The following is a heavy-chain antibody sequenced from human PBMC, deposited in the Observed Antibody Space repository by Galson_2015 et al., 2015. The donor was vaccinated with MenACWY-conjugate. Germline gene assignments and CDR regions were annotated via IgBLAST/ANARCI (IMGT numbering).Heavy chain of an antibody. Sequence: SVKVSCKAAGYTFTLYAMHWVRQAPGQRLEWMGWINAGNGNTKYSQKFQDRVTISRDISASKVYMEVTSLGSEDTAVYYCARGASPLTGYLKMDWFDPWGQGTLVIVSS. D-gene: IGHD3-9*01. CDR1: GYTFTLYA. V-gene: IGHV1-3*01. CDR3: ARGASPLTGYLKMDWFDP. CDR2: INAGNGNT. J-gene: IGHJ5*02.